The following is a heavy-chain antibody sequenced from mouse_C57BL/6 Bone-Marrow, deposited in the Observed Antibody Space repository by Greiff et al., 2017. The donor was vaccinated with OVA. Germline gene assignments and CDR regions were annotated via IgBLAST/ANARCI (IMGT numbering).Heavy chain of an antibody. D-gene: IGHD4-1*01. CDR3: ARELGLYFDY. CDR2: INYDGSST. J-gene: IGHJ2*01. V-gene: IGHV5-16*01. CDR1: GFTFSDYY. Sequence: EVKLMESEGGLVQPGSSMKLSCTASGFTFSDYYMAWVRQVPETGLEWVANINYDGSSTYYLDSLKSRFIISRDNAKNILYLQMSSLKSEDTATYYCARELGLYFDYWGQGTTLTVSS.